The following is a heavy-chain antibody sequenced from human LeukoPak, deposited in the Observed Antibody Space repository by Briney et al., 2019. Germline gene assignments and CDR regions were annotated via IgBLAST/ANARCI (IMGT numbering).Heavy chain of an antibody. J-gene: IGHJ4*02. CDR2: ISGSGGST. V-gene: IGHV3-23*01. CDR1: GFTFSSYA. CDR3: AKDRGYGDYLLGFDY. D-gene: IGHD4-17*01. Sequence: GGSLRLSCAASGFTFSSYAMSWVRQAPGKGLEWVSAISGSGGSTYYADSVKGRFTISRDNSKNTLYLQMNSLRAEDTAVYYCAKDRGYGDYLLGFDYWGQGTLVTVSS.